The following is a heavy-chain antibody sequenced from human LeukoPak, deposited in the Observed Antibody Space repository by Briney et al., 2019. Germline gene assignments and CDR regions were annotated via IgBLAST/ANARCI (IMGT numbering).Heavy chain of an antibody. D-gene: IGHD4-23*01. Sequence: SETLSLTCTVSGGSISSYYWSWIRQPPGKGLEWIGYIYYSGSTNYNPSLKSRVTISVDTSKNQFSLKLSSVTAADTAVYYCARDKNDYGGNKLGNWFDPWGQGTLVTVSS. CDR2: IYYSGST. J-gene: IGHJ5*02. V-gene: IGHV4-59*01. CDR3: ARDKNDYGGNKLGNWFDP. CDR1: GGSISSYY.